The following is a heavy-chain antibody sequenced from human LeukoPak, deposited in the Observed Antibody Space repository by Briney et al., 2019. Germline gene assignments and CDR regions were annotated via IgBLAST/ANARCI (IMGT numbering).Heavy chain of an antibody. CDR3: ARAADSESCCRSSKY. Sequence: PGRSLRLSCTASGFTLKNYAMFWIRQAPGKGLEWAAAISDTGTTTNYADSVKGRFIISRDDSTGALYLQMHGLRLEDTAMYYCARAADSESCCRSSKYWGQGTLVSVSS. D-gene: IGHD3-10*01. J-gene: IGHJ4*02. CDR1: GFTLKNYA. V-gene: IGHV3-30*04. CDR2: ISDTGTTT.